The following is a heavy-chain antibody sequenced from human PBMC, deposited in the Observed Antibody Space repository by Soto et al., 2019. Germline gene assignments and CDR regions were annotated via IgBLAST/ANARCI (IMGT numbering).Heavy chain of an antibody. D-gene: IGHD3-3*01. CDR2: LSGDGVTT. CDR1: GFTFSSFG. CDR3: ANLNHSDFWSGSMTFEH. V-gene: IGHV3-23*01. J-gene: IGHJ4*02. Sequence: GLSLRLSCNASGFTFSSFGLVWVRRAPGKVLEWGSSLSGDGVTTHYADSLKGRFIISRDNSKSTLYLQINSLRAADTAIYFCANLNHSDFWSGSMTFEHWGQGPLVTVSS.